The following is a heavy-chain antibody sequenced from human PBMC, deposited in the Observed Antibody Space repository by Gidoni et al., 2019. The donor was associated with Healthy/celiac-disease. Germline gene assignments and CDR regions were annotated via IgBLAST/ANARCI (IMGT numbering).Heavy chain of an antibody. V-gene: IGHV4-59*01. J-gene: IGHJ4*02. CDR1: GGSISSYY. D-gene: IGHD3-22*01. CDR3: ARNQYYYDYYFDY. CDR2: IYYSGST. Sequence: QVQLQESGPGLVKPSETLSLTCTAPGGSISSYYWSWIRQPPGKGLEWIGYIYYSGSTNYNPSLKSRVTISVDTSKNQFSLKLSSVTAADTAVYYCARNQYYYDYYFDYWGQGTLVTVSS.